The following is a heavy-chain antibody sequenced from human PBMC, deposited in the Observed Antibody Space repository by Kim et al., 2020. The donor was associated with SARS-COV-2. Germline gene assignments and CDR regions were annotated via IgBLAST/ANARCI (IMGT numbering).Heavy chain of an antibody. J-gene: IGHJ4*02. CDR1: GFTFSSYA. Sequence: GGSLRLSCAASGFTFSSYAMSWVRQAPGKGLEWISAISGSGGSTYYADSVKGRFTISRDNSKNTLYLQMNSLRAEDTAVYYCAKVYGDYLSSYFDYWGQGTLVTVSS. V-gene: IGHV3-23*01. D-gene: IGHD4-17*01. CDR3: AKVYGDYLSSYFDY. CDR2: ISGSGGST.